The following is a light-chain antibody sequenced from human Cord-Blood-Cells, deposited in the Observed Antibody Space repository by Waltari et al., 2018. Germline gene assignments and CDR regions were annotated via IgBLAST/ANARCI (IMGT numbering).Light chain of an antibody. CDR2: RNN. CDR3: AAWDDSLSGVV. CDR1: SSNIGSTY. Sequence: QSVLTLPPSASGTPGQRVTISCSGSSSNIGSTYVYWYQQLPGTAPKLLIYRNNQRPAGVPDRFSGSKSGTSASLAISGLRSEDEADYYCAAWDDSLSGVVFGGGTKLTVL. V-gene: IGLV1-47*01. J-gene: IGLJ2*01.